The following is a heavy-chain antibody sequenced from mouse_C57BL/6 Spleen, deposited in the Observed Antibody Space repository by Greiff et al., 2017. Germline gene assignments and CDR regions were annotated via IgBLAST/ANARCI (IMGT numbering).Heavy chain of an antibody. J-gene: IGHJ2*01. D-gene: IGHD2-3*01. CDR1: GYTFTSYT. CDR3: ARSGDCYPY. Sequence: VQLQQSGAELARPGASVKMSCKASGYTFTSYTMHWVKQRPGQGLEWIGYINPSSCYTKYNQKFKDKATLTADKSSSTAYMQLSSLNSADSAVYCCARSGDCYPYWGQGTTLTVSS. V-gene: IGHV1-4*01. CDR2: INPSSCYT.